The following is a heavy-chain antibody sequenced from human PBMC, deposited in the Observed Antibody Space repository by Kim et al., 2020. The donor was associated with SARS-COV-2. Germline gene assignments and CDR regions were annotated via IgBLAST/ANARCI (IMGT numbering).Heavy chain of an antibody. V-gene: IGHV1-18*04. CDR1: GYTFTSYG. CDR2: ISAYNGNT. J-gene: IGHJ3*02. Sequence: ASVKVSCKASGYTFTSYGISWVRQAPGQGLEWMGWISAYNGNTNYAQKLQGRVTMTTDTSTSTAYMELRSLRSDDTAVYYCARDFPRSGWLQFSDAFDIWGQGTMVTVSS. CDR3: ARDFPRSGWLQFSDAFDI. D-gene: IGHD5-12*01.